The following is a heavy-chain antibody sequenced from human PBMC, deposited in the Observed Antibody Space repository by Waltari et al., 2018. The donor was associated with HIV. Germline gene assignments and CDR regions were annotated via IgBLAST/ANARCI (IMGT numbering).Heavy chain of an antibody. V-gene: IGHV4-34*01. CDR1: GGSLTDFY. J-gene: IGHJ5*02. CDR3: ARESRRRIRQGGINWFDP. D-gene: IGHD3-10*01. CDR2: INQSGRS. Sequence: QVQLQQWGAGQLKASETLSLTCAVYGGSLTDFYWTWIRQCPGRGLEWIAEINQSGRSDFNPSLKSRVTIAMDPAKKQFSLTLKSVTAADTGVYYCARESRRRIRQGGINWFDPWGQGTPVNVLS.